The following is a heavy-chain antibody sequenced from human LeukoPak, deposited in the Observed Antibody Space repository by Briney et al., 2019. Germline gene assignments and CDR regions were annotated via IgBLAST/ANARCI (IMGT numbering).Heavy chain of an antibody. D-gene: IGHD3-22*01. J-gene: IGHJ4*02. Sequence: SETLSLTCRVSGGSISSSSYYWGWIRQPPGKGLEWIGEINHSGNNNYNPSLKNRVTMSADTSKNQVSLKLNSVTAADTAVYYCARGHYYDSRGFYYKWGQGTLVTVSS. CDR2: INHSGNN. CDR1: GGSISSSSYY. CDR3: ARGHYYDSRGFYYK. V-gene: IGHV4-39*07.